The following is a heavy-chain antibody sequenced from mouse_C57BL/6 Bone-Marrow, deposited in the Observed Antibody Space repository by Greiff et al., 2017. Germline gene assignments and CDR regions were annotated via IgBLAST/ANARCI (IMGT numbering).Heavy chain of an antibody. V-gene: IGHV1-15*01. CDR1: GYTFTDYE. Sequence: VQLQQSGAELVRPGASVTLSCKASGYTFTDYEMHWVKQTPVHGLEWIGAIDPETGGTAYNQKFKGKAILTADQSSSTAYMELRSLTSEDSAVYYCTRLTGYFDYWGQGTTLTVSS. CDR2: IDPETGGT. D-gene: IGHD4-1*01. J-gene: IGHJ2*01. CDR3: TRLTGYFDY.